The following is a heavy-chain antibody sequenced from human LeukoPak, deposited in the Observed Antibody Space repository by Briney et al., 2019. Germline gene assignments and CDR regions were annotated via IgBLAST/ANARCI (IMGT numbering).Heavy chain of an antibody. CDR3: ASPARAADGQADLDY. D-gene: IGHD6-13*01. V-gene: IGHV3-33*08. J-gene: IGHJ4*02. CDR2: IWYDGTKK. CDR1: GFTFSSFG. Sequence: PGGSLRLSCAASGFTFSSFGMHWVRQAPGKGLEWVAVIWYDGTKKYYADSVKGRFTIARDNSKNTLYLQMNSLRAEDTAVYYCASPARAADGQADLDYWGQGTLVTVSS.